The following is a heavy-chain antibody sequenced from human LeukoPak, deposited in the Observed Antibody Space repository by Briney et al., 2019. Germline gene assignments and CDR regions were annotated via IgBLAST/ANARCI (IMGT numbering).Heavy chain of an antibody. CDR2: IYSGGST. CDR1: GFTVSSNY. V-gene: IGHV3-66*02. CDR3: ARDLSGGDCY. Sequence: PGGSLRLSCAASGFTVSSNYMSWVRQAPGKGLEWVSVIYSGGSTYYADSVKGRFTISRDNSKNTLYLLMYDLNAEAMSVYYCARDLSGGDCYWPQGTLVTVFS. J-gene: IGHJ4*02. D-gene: IGHD2-21*01.